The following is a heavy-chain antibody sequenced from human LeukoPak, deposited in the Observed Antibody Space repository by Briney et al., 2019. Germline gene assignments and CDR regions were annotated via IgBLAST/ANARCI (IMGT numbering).Heavy chain of an antibody. Sequence: SETLSLTCTVSGGSISSYYWSWIRQPPGKGLEWIGYIYYSGSTDYNPSLKSRVIMSVDTSKNQSSLKLSSVTAADTAVYYCARGGSSGYDPFDYWGQGTLVTVSS. CDR2: IYYSGST. V-gene: IGHV4-59*01. J-gene: IGHJ4*02. CDR1: GGSISSYY. CDR3: ARGGSSGYDPFDY. D-gene: IGHD5-12*01.